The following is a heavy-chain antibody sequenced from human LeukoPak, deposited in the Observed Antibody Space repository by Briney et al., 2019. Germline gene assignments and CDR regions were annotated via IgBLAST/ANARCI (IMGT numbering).Heavy chain of an antibody. V-gene: IGHV4-30-2*01. D-gene: IGHD3-16*02. CDR2: IYHSGST. CDR3: ARGNYDYVWGSYRFDY. CDR1: GGSISSGGYS. J-gene: IGHJ4*02. Sequence: SETLSLTCAVSGGSISSGGYSWSWIRQPPGKGLEWIGYIYHSGSTYYNPSLKSRVTISVDRSKNQFSLKLSSVTAADTAVYYCARGNYDYVWGSYRFDYWGQGTLVTVSS.